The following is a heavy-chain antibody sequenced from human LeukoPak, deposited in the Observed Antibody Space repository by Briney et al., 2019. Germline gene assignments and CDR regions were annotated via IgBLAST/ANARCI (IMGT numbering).Heavy chain of an antibody. J-gene: IGHJ6*02. CDR3: ARAGYSSSWYGNYYYYYGMDV. V-gene: IGHV4-59*01. CDR1: GVSISSYY. CDR2: IYYSGST. D-gene: IGHD6-13*01. Sequence: SETLSLTCTVSGVSISSYYWSWIRQPPGKGLEWIGYIYYSGSTNYNPSLKSRVTISVDTSKNQFSLKLSSVTAADTAVYSCARAGYSSSWYGNYYYYYGMDVWGQGTTVTVSS.